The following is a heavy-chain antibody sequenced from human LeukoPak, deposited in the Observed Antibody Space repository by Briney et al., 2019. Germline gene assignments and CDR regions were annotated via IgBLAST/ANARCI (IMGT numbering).Heavy chain of an antibody. J-gene: IGHJ4*02. CDR2: ISGYNGYT. V-gene: IGHV1-18*01. D-gene: IGHD1-26*01. CDR3: ARVARGSYSLGGSIDY. Sequence: ASVKVSCKASGDMFTNYGINWVRQAPGQGLEWMGWISGYNGYTNYAQKFQFRVTMTTDTSTSTAYMELRSLTSDDTAVYYCARVARGSYSLGGSIDYWGQGTLVTVSS. CDR1: GDMFTNYG.